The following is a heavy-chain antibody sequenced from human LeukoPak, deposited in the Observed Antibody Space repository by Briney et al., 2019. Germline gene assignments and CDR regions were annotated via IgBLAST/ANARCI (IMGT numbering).Heavy chain of an antibody. CDR3: ALHQLSVYYYYYYMDV. D-gene: IGHD1-1*01. CDR1: GFTFSSYW. CDR2: IKQDGSEK. Sequence: GGSLRLSCAASGFTFSSYWMSWVRQAPGKGLEWVANIKQDGSEKYYVDSVKGRFTISRDNAKNSLYLQMNSLRAEDTAVYYCALHQLSVYYYYYYMDVWGKGPTVTVSS. J-gene: IGHJ6*03. V-gene: IGHV3-7*01.